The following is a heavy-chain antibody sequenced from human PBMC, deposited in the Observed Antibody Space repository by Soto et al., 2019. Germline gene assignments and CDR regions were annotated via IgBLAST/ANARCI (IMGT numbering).Heavy chain of an antibody. CDR1: GESFSGYY. Sequence: SETLSLTCAVYGESFSGYYWSWIRKPPGKGLEWIGEINHSGSTNYNPSLKSRVTISVDTSKNQFSLKLSSVTAADTAAYYCASDSGYSSGWYRVYFDYWGQGTLVTVSS. CDR3: ASDSGYSSGWYRVYFDY. V-gene: IGHV4-34*01. CDR2: INHSGST. J-gene: IGHJ4*02. D-gene: IGHD6-19*01.